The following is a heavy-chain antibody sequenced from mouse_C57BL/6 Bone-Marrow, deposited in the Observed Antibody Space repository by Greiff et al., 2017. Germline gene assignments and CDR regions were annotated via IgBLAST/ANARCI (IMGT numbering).Heavy chain of an antibody. D-gene: IGHD1-1*01. CDR2: IYPRSGNT. CDR3: ARRTLLRRDY. J-gene: IGHJ2*01. Sequence: VKLQESGAELARPGASVTLSCKASGYTFTSYGISWVKQRTGQGLEWIGEIYPRSGNTYYNEKFKGKATLTADKSSSTAYMEIRSLTSEDSAVYFCARRTLLRRDYWGQCTTLTVSS. V-gene: IGHV1-81*01. CDR1: GYTFTSYG.